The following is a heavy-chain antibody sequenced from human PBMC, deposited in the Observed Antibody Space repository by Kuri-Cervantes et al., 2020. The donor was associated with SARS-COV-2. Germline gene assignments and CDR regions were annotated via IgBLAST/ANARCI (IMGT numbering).Heavy chain of an antibody. CDR3: ARGQVVYDLWRGYYHSYYFDY. V-gene: IGHV4-39*07. CDR2: INHSGST. D-gene: IGHD3-3*01. Sequence: SQTLSLTCTASAAFASTTSYYWAWIRQPPGRGLEWIGEINHSGSTNYNPSPKSRVTISVDTSQNQFSLKLCSVTAPDTTVYSCARGQVVYDLWRGYYHSYYFDYWGQGTLVTVSS. J-gene: IGHJ4*02. CDR1: AAFASTTSYY.